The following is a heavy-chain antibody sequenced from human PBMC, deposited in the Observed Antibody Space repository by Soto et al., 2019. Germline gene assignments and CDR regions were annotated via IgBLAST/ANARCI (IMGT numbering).Heavy chain of an antibody. CDR2: INAGNGNT. Sequence: QVQLVQSGAEVKKPGASVKVSCKASGYTFTSYAMHWVRQAPGQRLEWMGWINAGNGNTKYSQKFQGRVTITRDTSASTAYMELSSLRSEDTAVYYCAGGRAGYSSSSEVWFGPWGQGTLVTVSS. CDR3: AGGRAGYSSSSEVWFGP. CDR1: GYTFTSYA. D-gene: IGHD6-6*01. V-gene: IGHV1-3*01. J-gene: IGHJ5*02.